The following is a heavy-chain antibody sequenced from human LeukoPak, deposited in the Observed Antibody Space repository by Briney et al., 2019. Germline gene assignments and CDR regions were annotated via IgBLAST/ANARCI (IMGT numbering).Heavy chain of an antibody. Sequence: SVSLSYRASGHTFTIYAIHWVRQAPGQGREWMGWINTNTGNPTYAQGFTGRFVFSLHTSVSTAYLQISSLKAEDTAVYDCARDSRYYYFDYWGQGTLVTVSS. D-gene: IGHD6-13*01. CDR3: ARDSRYYYFDY. J-gene: IGHJ4*02. CDR1: GHTFTIYA. V-gene: IGHV7-4-1*02. CDR2: INTNTGNP.